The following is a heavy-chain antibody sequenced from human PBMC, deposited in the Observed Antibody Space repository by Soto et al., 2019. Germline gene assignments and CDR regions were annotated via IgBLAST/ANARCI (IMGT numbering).Heavy chain of an antibody. CDR2: IDPSDSYT. CDR3: ARARYYYDSRSYQYSYNCMDV. Sequence: GEARKISCKGSGYSFTSYWISWVRQMPGKGLEWMGRIDPSDSYTNYSPSFQGHVTISADKSISTAYLQWSSLKASDTAMYYCARARYYYDSRSYQYSYNCMDVWGQGT. V-gene: IGHV5-10-1*01. CDR1: GYSFTSYW. D-gene: IGHD3-22*01. J-gene: IGHJ6*02.